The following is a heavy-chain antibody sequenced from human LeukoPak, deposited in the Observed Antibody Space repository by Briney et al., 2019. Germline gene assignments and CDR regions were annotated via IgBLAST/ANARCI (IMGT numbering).Heavy chain of an antibody. J-gene: IGHJ4*02. CDR1: GGSISSYY. CDR2: IYYSGST. Sequence: SETLSLTCTVSGGSISSYYWSWIRQPPGKGLEWIGYIYYSGSTNYNPSLKSRVTMSVDTSKNQFSLKLSSVTAEDTAVYYCARFARRAAYYYDSSGYYYFDYWGQGTLVTVSS. V-gene: IGHV4-59*12. D-gene: IGHD3-22*01. CDR3: ARFARRAAYYYDSSGYYYFDY.